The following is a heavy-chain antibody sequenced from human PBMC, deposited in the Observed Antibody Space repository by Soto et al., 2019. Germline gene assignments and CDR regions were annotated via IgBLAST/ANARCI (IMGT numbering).Heavy chain of an antibody. D-gene: IGHD6-6*01. Sequence: GWSLRLSCAASGFTFSSYAMSWVRQAPGKGLEWVSAISGSGGSTYYADSVKGRFTISRDNSKNTLYLQMNSLRAEDTAVYYCAKYLIAALRSYYFDYWGQGTLVTVSS. V-gene: IGHV3-23*01. J-gene: IGHJ4*02. CDR1: GFTFSSYA. CDR3: AKYLIAALRSYYFDY. CDR2: ISGSGGST.